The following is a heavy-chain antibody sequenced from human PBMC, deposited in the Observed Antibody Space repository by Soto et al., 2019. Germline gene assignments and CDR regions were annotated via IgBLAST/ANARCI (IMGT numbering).Heavy chain of an antibody. Sequence: QLQLQQWGTGLLTPSETLSLTCAVYRGALSGYSWNWIRQPPGKGLEWIGEINYSEDTHTTYNPSLKSRTTISADRTNNQFFLRLTSVTAADTAVYYCARDHDYVWGSHRTWLGPWGQGTPVIVSS. D-gene: IGHD3-16*01. CDR2: INYSEDTH. CDR1: RGALSGYS. V-gene: IGHV4-34*04. J-gene: IGHJ5*02. CDR3: ARDHDYVWGSHRTWLGP.